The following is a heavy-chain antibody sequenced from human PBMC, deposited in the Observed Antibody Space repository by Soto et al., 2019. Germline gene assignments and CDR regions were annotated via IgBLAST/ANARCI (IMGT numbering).Heavy chain of an antibody. CDR3: TTDSSSWAYYYYYGMDV. D-gene: IGHD2-2*01. CDR2: IKSKTDDGTT. CDR1: GFTFSNAW. V-gene: IGHV3-15*01. Sequence: VGSLRLSCTVSGFTFSNAWMTWVRQAPGKGLEWVGRIKSKTDDGTTDYAAPVKGRFTISRDDSRNTLYLQMNSLKTEDTAVYYCTTDSSSWAYYYYYGMDVWGQGTTVTVSS. J-gene: IGHJ6*02.